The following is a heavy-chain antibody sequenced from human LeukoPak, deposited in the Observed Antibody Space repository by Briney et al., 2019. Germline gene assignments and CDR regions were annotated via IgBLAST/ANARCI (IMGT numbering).Heavy chain of an antibody. D-gene: IGHD4-17*01. CDR3: AKSTTVTQRGYFDY. CDR1: GFTFSSYG. V-gene: IGHV3-30*18. J-gene: IGHJ4*02. CDR2: ISYDGSNK. Sequence: PGRSLRLSCAASGFTFSSYGMHWVPQAPAKGLEWVAIISYDGSNKYYADSVKGRFTISRDNSKNTLYLQMNSLRAEDTAVYYCAKSTTVTQRGYFDYWGQGTLVTVSS.